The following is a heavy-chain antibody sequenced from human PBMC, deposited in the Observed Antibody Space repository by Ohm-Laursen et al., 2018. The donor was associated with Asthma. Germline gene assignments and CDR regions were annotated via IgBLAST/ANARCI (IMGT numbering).Heavy chain of an antibody. J-gene: IGHJ6*02. CDR1: GYTFTGYY. CDR3: ARDYGDKRGPRYYGMDV. D-gene: IGHD4-17*01. V-gene: IGHV1-8*02. CDR2: MNPNSGNT. Sequence: GASVKVSCKASGYTFTGYYMHWVRQAPGQGLEWMGWMNPNSGNTGYAQKFQGRVTMTRNTSISTAYMELSRLRSDDTAVYYCARDYGDKRGPRYYGMDVWGQGTTVTVSS.